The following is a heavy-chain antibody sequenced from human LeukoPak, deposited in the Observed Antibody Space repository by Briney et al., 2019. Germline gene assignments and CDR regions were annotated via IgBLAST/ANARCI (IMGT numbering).Heavy chain of an antibody. CDR1: GFTFSSYA. J-gene: IGHJ4*02. CDR3: AHRPAQYYSSSSSYYFDY. D-gene: IGHD6-6*01. CDR2: ISGSGGST. V-gene: IGHV3-23*01. Sequence: SGGSLRLSCAASGFTFSSYAMSWVRQAPGKGLEWVSAISGSGGSTYYADSVKGRFTISRDNSKNTLYLQMNSLRAEDTAVYYCAHRPAQYYSSSSSYYFDYWGQGTLVTVSS.